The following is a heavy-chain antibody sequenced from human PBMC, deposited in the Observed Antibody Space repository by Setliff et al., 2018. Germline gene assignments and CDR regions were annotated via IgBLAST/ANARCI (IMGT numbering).Heavy chain of an antibody. Sequence: GGSLRLSCAASGFTFSSYGMHWVRQAPGKGLEWVAFIRYDGSNKYYADSVKGRFTISRDNSKNTLYLQMNSLKTEDTAVYYCTTSAPYYYDSSGYYYSRDYWGQGTLVTVSS. CDR3: TTSAPYYYDSSGYYYSRDY. CDR2: IRYDGSNK. J-gene: IGHJ4*02. D-gene: IGHD3-22*01. V-gene: IGHV3-30*02. CDR1: GFTFSSYG.